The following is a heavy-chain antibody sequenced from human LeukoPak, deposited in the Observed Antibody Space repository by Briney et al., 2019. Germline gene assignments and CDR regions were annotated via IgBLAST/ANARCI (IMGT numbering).Heavy chain of an antibody. Sequence: SETLSLTCAVYGGSFSGYYWSWIRQPPGKGLEWIGEINHSGSTNYNPSLKSRVTISVDTSKNQFSLKLSSVTAADTAVYYCARGLEDTAMVTFDYWGQGTLVTVSP. V-gene: IGHV4-34*01. D-gene: IGHD5-18*01. CDR2: INHSGST. J-gene: IGHJ4*02. CDR1: GGSFSGYY. CDR3: ARGLEDTAMVTFDY.